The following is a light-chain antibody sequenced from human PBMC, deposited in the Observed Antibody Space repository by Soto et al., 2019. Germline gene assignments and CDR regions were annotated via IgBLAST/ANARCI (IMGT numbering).Light chain of an antibody. CDR2: GAS. CDR3: QQYNNWRWT. CDR1: QSVSSN. J-gene: IGKJ1*01. V-gene: IGKV3-15*01. Sequence: EIVMTQSPPTLSVSPGERATLSCKASQSVSSNLAWYQQKPGQAPRLLIYGASTRATGIPARFSGSGSGTEFTLTISSLQSEDFAVYYCQQYNNWRWTFGQGTKVDIK.